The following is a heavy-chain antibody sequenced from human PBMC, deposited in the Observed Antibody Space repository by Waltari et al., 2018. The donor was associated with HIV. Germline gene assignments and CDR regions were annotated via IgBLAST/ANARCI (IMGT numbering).Heavy chain of an antibody. CDR1: GFTFLTPG. D-gene: IGHD2-2*01. Sequence: QLQLVASGGGVVQPGRSLRLSWEASGFTFLTPGLPWARQAPGKGLEWVAVISYDGSNKYYADSVKGRFTISRDNSKNTLYLQMNSLRAEDTAVYYCARGITTGVYFDYWGQGTLVTVSS. V-gene: IGHV3-30*03. CDR2: ISYDGSNK. CDR3: ARGITTGVYFDY. J-gene: IGHJ4*02.